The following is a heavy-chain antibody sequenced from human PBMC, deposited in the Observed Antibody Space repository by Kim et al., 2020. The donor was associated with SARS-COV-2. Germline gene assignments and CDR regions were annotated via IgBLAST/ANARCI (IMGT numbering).Heavy chain of an antibody. Sequence: SETLSLTCAVYGGSFSGYYWSWIRQPPGKGLEWIGEINHSGSTNYNPSLKSRVTISVDTSKNQFSLKLSSVTAADTAVYYCARRKLPYTREIWYFDLWGRGTLVTVSS. CDR3: ARRKLPYTREIWYFDL. D-gene: IGHD3-10*01. J-gene: IGHJ2*01. V-gene: IGHV4-34*01. CDR1: GGSFSGYY. CDR2: INHSGST.